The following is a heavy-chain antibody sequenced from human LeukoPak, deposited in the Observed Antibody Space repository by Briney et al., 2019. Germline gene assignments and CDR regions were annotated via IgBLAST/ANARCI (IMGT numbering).Heavy chain of an antibody. Sequence: PGRSLRLSCAASGFTFDGYAMHWVRQAPGKGLEWVSGISWNSGSIGYADSVKGRFTISGDNAKNSLYLQMNSLRAEDTALYYCAKDSRYYDSSGAFDYWGQGTLVTVSS. CDR2: ISWNSGSI. CDR1: GFTFDGYA. CDR3: AKDSRYYDSSGAFDY. V-gene: IGHV3-9*01. J-gene: IGHJ4*02. D-gene: IGHD3-22*01.